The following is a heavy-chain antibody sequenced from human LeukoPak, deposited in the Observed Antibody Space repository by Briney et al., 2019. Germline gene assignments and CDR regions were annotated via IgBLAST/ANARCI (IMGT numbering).Heavy chain of an antibody. J-gene: IGHJ3*02. CDR2: IYYSGST. D-gene: IGHD6-13*01. V-gene: IGHV4-59*01. Sequence: SETLSLTCTVSGGSISSYYWSWIRQPPGKGLEWIGYIYYSGSTNYNPSLKSRVTISLDTSKNQFSLKLGSVTAADTAVYYCARVIAAAGIDDAFDIWGQGTMVTVSS. CDR1: GGSISSYY. CDR3: ARVIAAAGIDDAFDI.